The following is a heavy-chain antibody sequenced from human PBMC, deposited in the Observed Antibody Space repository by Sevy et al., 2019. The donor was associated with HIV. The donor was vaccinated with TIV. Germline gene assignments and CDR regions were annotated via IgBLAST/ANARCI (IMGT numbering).Heavy chain of an antibody. V-gene: IGHV5-51*01. Sequence: GESLKISCKGSGYTFSNYWIGWVRQIPGKGLEWMGVIYPGDSVTRYSPSFQGQVTMSADKSTSTAYLQWSSLKTSDTAIYYCARYPIVVVPAAEYYFDYWGQGTLVTVSS. D-gene: IGHD2-2*01. CDR2: IYPGDSVT. CDR1: GYTFSNYW. J-gene: IGHJ4*02. CDR3: ARYPIVVVPAAEYYFDY.